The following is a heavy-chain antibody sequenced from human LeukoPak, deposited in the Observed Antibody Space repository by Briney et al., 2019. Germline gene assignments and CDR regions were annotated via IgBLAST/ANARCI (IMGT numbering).Heavy chain of an antibody. CDR2: ISGSGGNS. CDR3: TAALYYYGSGSPPGDY. V-gene: IGHV3-23*01. CDR1: GFSFSNYA. D-gene: IGHD3-10*01. J-gene: IGHJ4*02. Sequence: GGSLRLSCAASGFSFSNYAMSWVRQAPGKGLEWVSGISGSGGNSYYADSVKGRFTISRDDSKNTLYLQMNSLKTEDTAVYYCTAALYYYGSGSPPGDYWSQGTLVTVSS.